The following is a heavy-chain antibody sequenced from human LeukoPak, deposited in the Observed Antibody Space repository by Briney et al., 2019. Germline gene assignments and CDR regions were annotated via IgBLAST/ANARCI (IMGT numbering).Heavy chain of an antibody. J-gene: IGHJ4*02. CDR3: ARHGLNDYGDYHLDY. D-gene: IGHD4-17*01. CDR1: GHSFTSYW. Sequence: GESLKISCKGSGHSFTSYWIGWVRQMPGKGLEWMGMIYPGDSDTRYSPSFQGHVTISADKSISTAYLQWSSLKASDTAMYYCARHGLNDYGDYHLDYCGQGTLVTVSS. CDR2: IYPGDSDT. V-gene: IGHV5-51*01.